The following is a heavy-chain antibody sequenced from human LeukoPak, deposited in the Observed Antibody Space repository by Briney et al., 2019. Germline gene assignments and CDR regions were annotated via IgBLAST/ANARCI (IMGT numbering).Heavy chain of an antibody. CDR3: ARPRPYYGSGSPLSYYYGMDV. Sequence: GESLKISCKGSGYSFTSYWIGWVRQMPGKGLEWMGIIYPGDSDTRYSPSFQGQVTISADKSISTAYLQWSSLKASDTAMYYCARPRPYYGSGSPLSYYYGMDVWGQGTTVTVSS. J-gene: IGHJ6*02. V-gene: IGHV5-51*01. CDR2: IYPGDSDT. D-gene: IGHD3-10*01. CDR1: GYSFTSYW.